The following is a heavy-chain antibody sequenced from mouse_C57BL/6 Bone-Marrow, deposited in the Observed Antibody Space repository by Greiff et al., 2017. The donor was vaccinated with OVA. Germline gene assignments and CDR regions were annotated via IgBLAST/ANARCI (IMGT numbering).Heavy chain of an antibody. CDR2: ISDGGSYT. D-gene: IGHD4-1*01. Sequence: EVKLVESGGGLVKPGGSLKLSCAASGFTFSSYAMSWVRQTPEKRLEWVATISDGGSYTYYPDNVKGRFTISRDNAKNNLYLQMSHLKSEDTAMYYCARNWDSAYWGQGTLVTVSA. CDR3: ARNWDSAY. V-gene: IGHV5-4*03. J-gene: IGHJ3*01. CDR1: GFTFSSYA.